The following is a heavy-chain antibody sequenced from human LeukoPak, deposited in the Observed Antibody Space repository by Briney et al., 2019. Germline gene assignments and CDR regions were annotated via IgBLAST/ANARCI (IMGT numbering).Heavy chain of an antibody. D-gene: IGHD6-19*01. V-gene: IGHV3-23*01. CDR2: ISGSGGST. CDR3: ATYSSGWSPAFDY. Sequence: GGSLRLSCAASGFTFSSYAMSWVRQAPGKGLGWVSAISGSGGSTYYADSVKGRFTISRDNSKNTLYLQMNSLRAEDTAVYYCATYSSGWSPAFDYWGQGTLVTVSS. CDR1: GFTFSSYA. J-gene: IGHJ4*02.